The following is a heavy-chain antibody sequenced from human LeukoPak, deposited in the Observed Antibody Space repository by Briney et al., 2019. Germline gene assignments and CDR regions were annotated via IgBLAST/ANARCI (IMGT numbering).Heavy chain of an antibody. V-gene: IGHV1-2*02. Sequence: ASVKVSCKASGYTFTDYYIHWVRQAPGQGLEWMGWINPNSGGTNYAQKFQGRVTMTRDTSISTAYMDLSRLTSDDAAVYYCARGAIVRDYSNSDFWGQGTLVTVSS. CDR1: GYTFTDYY. D-gene: IGHD4-11*01. CDR2: INPNSGGT. J-gene: IGHJ4*02. CDR3: ARGAIVRDYSNSDF.